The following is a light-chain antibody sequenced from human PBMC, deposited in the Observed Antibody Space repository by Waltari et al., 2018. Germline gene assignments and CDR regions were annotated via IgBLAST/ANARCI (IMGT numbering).Light chain of an antibody. J-gene: IGLJ2*01. Sequence: QSALAQSASVSGSPGQSITISCTGTGSDIGYYNFVSWYQQLPGKAPKLLIFDVSRLASGVVHRFAGSKSDNTASLTISGLQAEDEADYYCSSYTSTNTIIFGGGTKVTVL. CDR1: GSDIGYYNF. CDR2: DVS. V-gene: IGLV2-14*03. CDR3: SSYTSTNTII.